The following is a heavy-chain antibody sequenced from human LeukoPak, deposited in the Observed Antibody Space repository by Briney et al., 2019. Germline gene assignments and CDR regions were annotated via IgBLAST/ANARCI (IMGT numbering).Heavy chain of an antibody. V-gene: IGHV1-18*01. J-gene: IGHJ4*02. CDR2: ISAYNGHT. D-gene: IGHD1-26*01. CDR1: GYPFSSYG. Sequence: ASVKVSCKGSGYPFSSYGITWVRQAPGQGLEWVGWISAYNGHTQYGQNVQGRVTMTTETSTTTAYLELRNLTSDDTAVYFCASGAYYPFDFWAQGTLVTVSS. CDR3: ASGAYYPFDF.